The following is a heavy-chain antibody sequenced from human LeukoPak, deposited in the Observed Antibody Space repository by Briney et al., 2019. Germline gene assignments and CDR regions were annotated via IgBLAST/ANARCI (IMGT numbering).Heavy chain of an antibody. D-gene: IGHD4-17*01. CDR2: ISCIGST. V-gene: IGHV4-59*11. Sequence: SETLSLTCAVSTDSFSSHYWTWIRQPPGKGLEWIGYISCIGSTNYNPSLKSRVTISIDTSKNQFSLKLSSVTAADTAVYYCARDLVTVTKGFDIWGQGTMVSVSS. CDR1: TDSFSSHY. J-gene: IGHJ3*02. CDR3: ARDLVTVTKGFDI.